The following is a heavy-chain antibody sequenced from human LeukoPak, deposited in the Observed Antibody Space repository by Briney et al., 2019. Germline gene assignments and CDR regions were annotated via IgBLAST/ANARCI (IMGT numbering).Heavy chain of an antibody. D-gene: IGHD2/OR15-2a*01. V-gene: IGHV1-18*01. Sequence: GASVKVSCKASGYPFTSYGLTWVRQTPGQGLQWMGWIAAYNGATNYAQIFQGRISMTTDTSTNTGYMGLRSLTPDDTAVYYCAREDSNSENFWGQGTLVTVSS. J-gene: IGHJ4*02. CDR2: IAAYNGAT. CDR3: AREDSNSENF. CDR1: GYPFTSYG.